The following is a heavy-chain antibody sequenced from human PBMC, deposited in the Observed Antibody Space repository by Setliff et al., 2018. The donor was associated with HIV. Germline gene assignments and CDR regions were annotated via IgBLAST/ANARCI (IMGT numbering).Heavy chain of an antibody. CDR1: GFTFSHSG. CDR2: IRYDGIIE. Sequence: GGSLRLSCAAPGFTFSHSGIHWVRQAPGKGLYWVAFIRYDGIIEHYRDPVRARFTISSDNSKNTLYLQMNSLRAEDTAVYYYWKDRTYLAATIANYWGQGTLVTVSS. V-gene: IGHV3-30*02. J-gene: IGHJ4*02. CDR3: WKDRTYLAATIANY. D-gene: IGHD6-25*01.